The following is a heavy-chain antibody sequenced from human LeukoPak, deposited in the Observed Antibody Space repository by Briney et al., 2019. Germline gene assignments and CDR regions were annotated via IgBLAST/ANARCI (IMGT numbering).Heavy chain of an antibody. J-gene: IGHJ3*02. CDR1: GFTFSYNR. CDR3: ARGHFGAFDI. D-gene: IGHD3-3*01. CDR2: IKQDGSEK. V-gene: IGHV3-7*05. Sequence: GGSLRLSCAASGFTFSYNRMSWVRQAPGKGLEWVADIKQDGSEKYYVDSVKGRFTISRDNAKNSLYLQMNSLRAEDPAVYYCARGHFGAFDIWGQGTLVTVSS.